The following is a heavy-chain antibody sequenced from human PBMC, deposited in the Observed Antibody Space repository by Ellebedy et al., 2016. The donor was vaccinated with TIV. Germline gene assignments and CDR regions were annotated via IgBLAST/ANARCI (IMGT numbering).Heavy chain of an antibody. Sequence: SETLSLXCTVSGGSISRDCWSWIRQSPGKGLEWIGYIYYSGTTNYNPSLKSRLTISVDTSKNQFSLKLSSVTAADTAVYYCAREYSDGWNYFDYWGQGTLVTVSP. CDR3: AREYSDGWNYFDY. CDR2: IYYSGTT. V-gene: IGHV4-59*01. J-gene: IGHJ4*02. D-gene: IGHD6-19*01. CDR1: GGSISRDC.